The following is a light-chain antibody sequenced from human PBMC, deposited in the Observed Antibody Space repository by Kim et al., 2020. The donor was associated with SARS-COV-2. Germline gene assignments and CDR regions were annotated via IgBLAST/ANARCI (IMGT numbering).Light chain of an antibody. CDR2: SNS. Sequence: GQRVTSSCSGSSSNIGSNTVNWFQQLPGTAPQLLIFSNSHRPSGVPDRFSGSRSGTSASLAISGLQSEDEADYYCAVWDDSLNGPVFGGGTKLTVL. CDR1: SSNIGSNT. CDR3: AVWDDSLNGPV. J-gene: IGLJ3*02. V-gene: IGLV1-44*01.